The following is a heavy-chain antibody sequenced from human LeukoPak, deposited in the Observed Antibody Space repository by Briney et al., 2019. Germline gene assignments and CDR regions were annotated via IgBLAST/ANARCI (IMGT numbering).Heavy chain of an antibody. CDR2: INSDGSYT. D-gene: IGHD2/OR15-2a*01. CDR3: ARDLTNYLTHYYYIMDV. CDR1: GFTFSSYW. J-gene: IGHJ6*02. V-gene: IGHV3-74*01. Sequence: QPGGSLRLSCAASGFTFSSYWMHWVRQAPGKGLVWVSRINSDGSYTSYADSVKGRFTISRDNAKNTLYLQINSLRAEDTAVYYCARDLTNYLTHYYYIMDVWGQGTTVTVSS.